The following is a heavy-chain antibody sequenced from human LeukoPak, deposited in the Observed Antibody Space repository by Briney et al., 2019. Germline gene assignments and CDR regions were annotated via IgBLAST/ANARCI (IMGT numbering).Heavy chain of an antibody. CDR1: GGSISSSIDY. D-gene: IGHD2-2*01. V-gene: IGHV4-39*07. CDR2: IYYSGNT. CDR3: ARGFSCSSTSCQRDDAFDI. Sequence: PSETLSLTCTVSGGSISSSIDYWGWIRQPPGKGLEWIGSIYYSGNTYYNPSLKSRVTISVDTSKNQFSLKLSSVTAADTAVYYCARGFSCSSTSCQRDDAFDIWGQGTMVTVSS. J-gene: IGHJ3*02.